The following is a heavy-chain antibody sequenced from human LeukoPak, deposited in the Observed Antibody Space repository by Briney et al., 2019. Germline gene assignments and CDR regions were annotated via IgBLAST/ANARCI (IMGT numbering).Heavy chain of an antibody. Sequence: SKTLSLTCTVSGGSISSSSYYWGWIRQPPGTGLEWIGSIYYSGSTYYNPSLKSRVTISVDTSKNQFSLKLSSVTAADTAVYYCASLRRGAAIQPLNWGQGTLVTVSS. J-gene: IGHJ4*02. V-gene: IGHV4-39*01. CDR1: GGSISSSSYY. CDR2: IYYSGST. D-gene: IGHD3-16*01. CDR3: ASLRRGAAIQPLN.